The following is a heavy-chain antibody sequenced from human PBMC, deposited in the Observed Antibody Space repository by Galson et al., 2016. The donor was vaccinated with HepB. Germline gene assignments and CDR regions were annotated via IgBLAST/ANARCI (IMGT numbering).Heavy chain of an antibody. V-gene: IGHV3-23*01. J-gene: IGHJ4*02. Sequence: SLRLSCAVSAGTFKNYAMNWVRPAPGKGLEWVAEFSGRGGRTFYEDSVRGRFTISRDNSKNTLFLRRNRVVAEDTAVYSCAKSGFFGEFDKWGQGTGVVVSS. CDR3: AKSGFFGEFDK. CDR1: AGTFKNYA. D-gene: IGHD3-10*01. CDR2: FSGRGGRT.